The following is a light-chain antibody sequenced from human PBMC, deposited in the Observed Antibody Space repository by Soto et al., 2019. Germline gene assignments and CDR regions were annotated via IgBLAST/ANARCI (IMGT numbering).Light chain of an antibody. CDR2: GAS. V-gene: IGKV3-15*01. CDR1: QSVGSH. CDR3: QQYNSWLWT. Sequence: EIVMTQSPATLSVSPGERATLSCRASQSVGSHLAWYQQKPGQAPRLLIYGASTRATGIPARFSGSGSGTEFTLIISSLQSEDSAVYYCQQYNSWLWTFGQGTKVDIK. J-gene: IGKJ1*01.